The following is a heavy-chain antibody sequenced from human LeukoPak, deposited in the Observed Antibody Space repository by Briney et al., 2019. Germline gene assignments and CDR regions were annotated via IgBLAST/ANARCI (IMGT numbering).Heavy chain of an antibody. CDR1: GFTFDDYA. V-gene: IGHV3-43*02. Sequence: GGSLRLSCAASGFTFDDYAMHWVRQAPGKGLEWVSLISGDGGSTYYADSVKGRFTISRDNSKNSLYLQMNSLRTEDTALYYCAKGPYDYVWGSSYFDYWRQGSLVTVSS. CDR2: ISGDGGST. D-gene: IGHD3-16*01. J-gene: IGHJ4*02. CDR3: AKGPYDYVWGSSYFDY.